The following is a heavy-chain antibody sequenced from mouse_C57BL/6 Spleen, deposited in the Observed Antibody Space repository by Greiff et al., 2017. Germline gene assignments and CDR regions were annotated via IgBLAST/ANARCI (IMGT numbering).Heavy chain of an antibody. CDR2: IDPETGGT. CDR3: TITYSNYGENWYFDV. CDR1: GYTFTDYE. V-gene: IGHV1-15*01. Sequence: QVQLQQSGAELVRPGASVTLSCKASGYTFTDYEMHWVKQTPVHGLEWIGAIDPETGGTAYNQKFKGKAILTADKSSSTAYMELRSLTSEDSAVYYCTITYSNYGENWYFDVWGTGTTVTVSS. D-gene: IGHD2-5*01. J-gene: IGHJ1*03.